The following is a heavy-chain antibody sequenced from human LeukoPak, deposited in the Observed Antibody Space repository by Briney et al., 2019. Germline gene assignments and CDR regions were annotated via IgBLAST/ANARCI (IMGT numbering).Heavy chain of an antibody. CDR2: IYYSGST. V-gene: IGHV4-30-4*08. CDR1: GGSISSGDYY. CDR3: ARGTEADGTFMFDF. D-gene: IGHD5-24*01. Sequence: SETLSLTCTVSGGSISSGDYYWSWIRQPPGKGLEWIGYIYYSGSTYYNPSLKSRVTISVDTSKNQFSLKLSSVTAADTAVYYCARGTEADGTFMFDFWGQGTLVTVSS. J-gene: IGHJ4*02.